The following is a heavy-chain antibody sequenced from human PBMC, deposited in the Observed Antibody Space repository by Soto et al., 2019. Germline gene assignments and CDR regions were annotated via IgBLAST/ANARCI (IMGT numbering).Heavy chain of an antibody. CDR1: GFTFSSYA. CDR3: AKGIESEYYYDTSGEYFQH. CDR2: ISGSGGST. V-gene: IGHV3-23*01. Sequence: GGSLRPSSAASGFTFSSYAMSWVRQAPGKGLEWVSAISGSGGSTYYADSVKGRFTISRHNSKNTLYLQMNSLRAEDTAIYYCAKGIESEYYYDTSGEYFQHWGQGTLVTVSS. D-gene: IGHD3-22*01. J-gene: IGHJ1*01.